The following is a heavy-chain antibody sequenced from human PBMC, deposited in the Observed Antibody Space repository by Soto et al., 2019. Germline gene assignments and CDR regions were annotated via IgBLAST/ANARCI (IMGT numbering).Heavy chain of an antibody. V-gene: IGHV4-4*02. D-gene: IGHD3-3*01. Sequence: PSETLSLTCTVSGGSISRTNWWSWVRQPPGKELEWIGEIFHSGSTNYNPSLKSRVTISVDTSKNQFSLKLSSVTAADTAVYYCARYYDFWSVAEGRDYYYYGMDVWGQGTTVTVSS. CDR3: ARYYDFWSVAEGRDYYYYGMDV. CDR2: IFHSGST. CDR1: GGSISRTNW. J-gene: IGHJ6*02.